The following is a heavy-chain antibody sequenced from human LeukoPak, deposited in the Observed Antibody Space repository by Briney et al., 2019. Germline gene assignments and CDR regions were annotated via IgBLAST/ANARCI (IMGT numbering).Heavy chain of an antibody. D-gene: IGHD4-23*01. V-gene: IGHV4-59*01. J-gene: IGHJ4*02. Sequence: PSETLSLTCTVSGGSISSYYWSWIRQPPGKGLEWVGYIYYSGSTNYNPSLKSRVTISVDTSKNQFSLKLSSVTAADTAVYYCARVQAYGGKGYFDYWGQGTLVTVSS. CDR1: GGSISSYY. CDR3: ARVQAYGGKGYFDY. CDR2: IYYSGST.